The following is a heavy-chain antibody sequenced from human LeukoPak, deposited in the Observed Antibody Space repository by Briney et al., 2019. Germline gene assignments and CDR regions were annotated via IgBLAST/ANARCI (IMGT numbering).Heavy chain of an antibody. V-gene: IGHV1-69*06. CDR1: GGTFSSYA. J-gene: IGHJ5*02. Sequence: SVKVSCKASGGTFSSYAISWVRQAPGQGLEWMGGIIPIFGTANYAQKFQGRVTITADKSTSTAYMELSSLRSEDAAVYYCAGQVGQWELLGWFDPWGRGTLVTVSS. CDR3: AGQVGQWELLGWFDP. CDR2: IIPIFGTA. D-gene: IGHD1-26*01.